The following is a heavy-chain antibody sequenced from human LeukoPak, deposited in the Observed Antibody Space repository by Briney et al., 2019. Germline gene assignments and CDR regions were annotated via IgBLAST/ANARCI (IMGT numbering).Heavy chain of an antibody. CDR2: ISYDGSNK. CDR1: GFTFSSYA. D-gene: IGHD2-2*01. V-gene: IGHV3-30-3*01. CDR3: ARDRVPAAIGYGMDV. J-gene: IGHJ6*02. Sequence: PGGSLRLSCAASGFTFSSYAMHWVRQAPGKGLEWVAVISYDGSNKYYADSVKGRFTISRDNSKNTLYLQMNSLRAEDTAVYYCARDRVPAAIGYGMDVWGQGTTVTVS.